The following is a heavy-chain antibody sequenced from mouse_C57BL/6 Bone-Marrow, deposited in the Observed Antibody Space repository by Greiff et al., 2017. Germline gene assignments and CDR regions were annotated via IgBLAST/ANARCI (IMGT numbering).Heavy chain of an antibody. CDR1: GYTFTSYG. Sequence: QVQLKQSGAELARPGASVKLSCKASGYTFTSYGISWVKQRTGQGLEWIGEIYPRSGNTYYNEKFKGKATLTADKSSSTAYMELRSLTSEDSAVYFWSRSRIYYDAMDYWGQGTSVTVSS. J-gene: IGHJ4*01. CDR2: IYPRSGNT. CDR3: SRSRIYYDAMDY. D-gene: IGHD2-1*01. V-gene: IGHV1-81*01.